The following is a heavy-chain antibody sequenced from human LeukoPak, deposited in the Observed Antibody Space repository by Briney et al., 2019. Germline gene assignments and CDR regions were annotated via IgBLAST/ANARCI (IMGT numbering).Heavy chain of an antibody. J-gene: IGHJ4*02. CDR3: TTNYYDSSGYSSFDY. CDR2: IKSKTDGGTT. D-gene: IGHD3-22*01. V-gene: IGHV3-15*01. Sequence: GGSLRLSCEASGFIFGSFSMSWVRQAPGKGLEWVGRIKSKTDGGTTDYAAPVKGRFTISRDDSKNTLYLQMNSLKTEDTAVYYCTTNYYDSSGYSSFDYWGQGTLVTASS. CDR1: GFIFGSFS.